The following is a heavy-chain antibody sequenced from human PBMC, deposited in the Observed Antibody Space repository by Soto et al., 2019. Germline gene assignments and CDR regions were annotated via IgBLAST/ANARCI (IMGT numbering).Heavy chain of an antibody. D-gene: IGHD5-18*01. V-gene: IGHV1-69*01. J-gene: IGHJ6*01. Sequence: QVQLVQSGAEVKKPGSSVKVSCKASGGTFSSYAISWVRQAPGQGLEWMGGIIPIFGTANYAQKFQGRVTITADESTSTAYMELSSLRSEDTAVYYCARGIQLWHETYYYYGMDVWGQGTTVTVSS. CDR1: GGTFSSYA. CDR3: ARGIQLWHETYYYYGMDV. CDR2: IIPIFGTA.